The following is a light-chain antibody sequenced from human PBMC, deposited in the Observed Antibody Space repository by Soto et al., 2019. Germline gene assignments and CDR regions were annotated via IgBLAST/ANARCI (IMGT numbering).Light chain of an antibody. CDR2: AAS. CDR3: YYYHSAPFT. J-gene: IGKJ3*01. V-gene: IGKV1-27*01. Sequence: DIEMTQSPSSLSVSVGDRVTITCRASQDISNYLVWYQQQPGQVPQSILYAASTLQSTVHSITPSRFRASGCGTDFTLTIRIRQPEAVATYYCYYYHSAPFTFGPGTTVDI. CDR1: QDISNY.